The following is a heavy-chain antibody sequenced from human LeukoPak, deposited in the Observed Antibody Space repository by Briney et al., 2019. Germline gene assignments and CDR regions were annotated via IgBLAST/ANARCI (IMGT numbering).Heavy chain of an antibody. CDR1: GSTFSSAW. CDR2: IKSKTDGGTA. D-gene: IGHD3-3*01. J-gene: IGHJ4*02. V-gene: IGHV3-15*01. Sequence: GGSLRLSCAASGSTFSSAWMTWVRQAPGKGLEWVGRIKSKTDGGTAEHAAPVKGRFTISRDDSQNTLYMQMNSLRPEDTAVYYCTTAPDSMDCWDQGTLVTVSS. CDR3: TTAPDSMDC.